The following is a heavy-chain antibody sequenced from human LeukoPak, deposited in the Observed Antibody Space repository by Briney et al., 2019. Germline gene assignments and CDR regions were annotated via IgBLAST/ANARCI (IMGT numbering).Heavy chain of an antibody. CDR1: GFTFSGYA. CDR3: AKAKEGSSGWLNWFDP. V-gene: IGHV3-23*01. Sequence: PRGSLRLSCAASGFTFSGYAMSWVRQAPGQGLEWVSAIRGVVGSTYYADAVKGRFTISRDDSKNTLYLQMNSRRAEDTVVYYCAKAKEGSSGWLNWFDPWGQGTLVTVSS. D-gene: IGHD6-19*01. J-gene: IGHJ5*02. CDR2: IRGVVGST.